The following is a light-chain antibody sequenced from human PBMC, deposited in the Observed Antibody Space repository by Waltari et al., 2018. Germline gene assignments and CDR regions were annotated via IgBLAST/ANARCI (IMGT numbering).Light chain of an antibody. V-gene: IGKV3-11*01. CDR1: QSVSSY. J-gene: IGKJ1*01. CDR2: DAS. CDR3: QQHYSPPQT. Sequence: EIVLTQSPATLSLSPGERATLSCRASQSVSSYLVWYQQKPGQAPRLLIYDASKRATGIPARFSGSGSGTDFTLTISSLQAEDVAVYYCQQHYSPPQTFGQGTKVEIK.